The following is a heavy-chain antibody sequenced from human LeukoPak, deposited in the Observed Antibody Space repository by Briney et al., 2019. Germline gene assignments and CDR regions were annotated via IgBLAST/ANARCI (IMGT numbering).Heavy chain of an antibody. D-gene: IGHD3-10*01. Sequence: GGSLRLSCAASGFTFSSYAISWVRQAPGKGLEWVSAISGSGGSTYYADSVKGRFTISRDNSKNTLYLQMNSLRAEDTAVYYCATLPITMVRGEGDYWGQGTLVTVSS. CDR2: ISGSGGST. V-gene: IGHV3-23*01. CDR3: ATLPITMVRGEGDY. CDR1: GFTFSSYA. J-gene: IGHJ4*02.